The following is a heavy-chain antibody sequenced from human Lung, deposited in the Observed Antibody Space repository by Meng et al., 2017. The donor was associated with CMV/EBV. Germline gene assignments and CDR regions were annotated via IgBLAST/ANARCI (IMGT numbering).Heavy chain of an antibody. V-gene: IGHV7-4-1*02. J-gene: IGHJ5*02. CDR1: GKPFTSNA. CDR2: INTNTGNP. CDR3: ATGYCTDGVCHFDP. D-gene: IGHD2-8*01. Sequence: VHLWDCWVDVEKPGASVKFPGNIPGKPFTSNAINWLRKAPGQGLEWMGWINTNTGNPTYAKGFTGRFVFSLDTSVSTAYLQISSLKAEDTAVYYCATGYCTDGVCHFDPWGQGTLVTVSS.